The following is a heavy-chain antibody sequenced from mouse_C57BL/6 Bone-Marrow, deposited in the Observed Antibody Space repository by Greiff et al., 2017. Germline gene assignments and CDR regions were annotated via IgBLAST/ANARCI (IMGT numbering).Heavy chain of an antibody. CDR3: ARDVNYYFDY. CDR2: IYPRSGNT. V-gene: IGHV1-81*01. CDR1: GYTFTSYG. Sequence: VQLQESGAELARPGASVKLSCKASGYTFTSYGISWVKQRTGQGLEWIGVIYPRSGNTYYNEKFKGKATLTADKSSSTAYMELRSLTSEYSAVYFCARDVNYYFDYGGQGTTLTVSS. D-gene: IGHD2-1*01. J-gene: IGHJ2*01.